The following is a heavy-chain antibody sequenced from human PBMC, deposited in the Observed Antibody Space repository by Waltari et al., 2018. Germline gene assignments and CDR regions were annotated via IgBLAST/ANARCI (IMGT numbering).Heavy chain of an antibody. CDR1: GISFTNYA. D-gene: IGHD6-13*01. CDR3: ARGGIAAAADFDY. CDR2: ISSHGSNR. Sequence: QVQLVESGGGVVQPGRSLRLSCAASGISFTNYAMHWVRPAPGKGLEWVAIISSHGSNRYYADSVKGRFTISRDSSKNTLFLQMNSLRGEDTAVYYCARGGIAAAADFDYWGQGTLVTVSS. J-gene: IGHJ4*02. V-gene: IGHV3-30*03.